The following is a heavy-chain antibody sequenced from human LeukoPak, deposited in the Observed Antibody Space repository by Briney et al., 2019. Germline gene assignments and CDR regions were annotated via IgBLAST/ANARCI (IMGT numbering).Heavy chain of an antibody. CDR3: WYSSSSGYYYYMDV. CDR2: ISYDGSNK. CDR1: GFTFSSYA. J-gene: IGHJ6*03. V-gene: IGHV3-30*01. D-gene: IGHD6-6*01. Sequence: PGRSLRLSCAASGFTFSSYAMHWVRQAPGKGLEWVAVISYDGSNKYYADSVKGRFTISRDNSKNTLYLQMNSLRAEDTAVYYCWYSSSSGYYYYMDVWGKGTTVTVSS.